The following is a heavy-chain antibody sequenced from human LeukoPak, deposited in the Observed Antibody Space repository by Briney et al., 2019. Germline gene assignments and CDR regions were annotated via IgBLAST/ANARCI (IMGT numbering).Heavy chain of an antibody. CDR3: AKADHGPIVVVVASTRVKWFDP. V-gene: IGHV3-23*01. Sequence: GGSLRLSCAASVFTFSSYAMRWVRQAPGKGLEWVSAISGSGGSTYYADSVRGGFTISRDNPKNTLYLQMNSLRAEDTAVYYCAKADHGPIVVVVASTRVKWFDPWGQGTLVTVSS. CDR2: ISGSGGST. J-gene: IGHJ5*02. CDR1: VFTFSSYA. D-gene: IGHD2-15*01.